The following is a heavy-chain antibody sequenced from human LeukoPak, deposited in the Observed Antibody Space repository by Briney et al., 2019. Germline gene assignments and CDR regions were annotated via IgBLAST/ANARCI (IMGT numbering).Heavy chain of an antibody. D-gene: IGHD1-14*01. V-gene: IGHV3-23*01. J-gene: IGHJ4*02. CDR1: GFTFSSYA. CDR3: AKDASDTGYYFDY. Sequence: GGSLRLSCAGSGFTFSSYAMSWARQAPGKGLEWVSTIFGSGVTTYYADPVKGRFTISRDNSKNTLYLQVNSLRAEDTAVYYCAKDASDTGYYFDYWGQGTLVTVSS. CDR2: IFGSGVTT.